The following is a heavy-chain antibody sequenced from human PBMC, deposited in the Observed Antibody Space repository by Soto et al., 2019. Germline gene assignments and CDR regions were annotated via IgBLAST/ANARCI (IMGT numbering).Heavy chain of an antibody. D-gene: IGHD3-22*01. J-gene: IGHJ4*02. CDR2: INSDGSST. CDR3: ARNYFTYYYDSSGYYDY. Sequence: GALRLSCAASGFTFSSYWMHWVRQAPGKGLVWVSRINSDGSSTSYADSVKGRFTISRDNAKNTLYLQMNSLRAEDTAVYYCARNYFTYYYDSSGYYDYWGQGTLVTVSS. V-gene: IGHV3-74*01. CDR1: GFTFSSYW.